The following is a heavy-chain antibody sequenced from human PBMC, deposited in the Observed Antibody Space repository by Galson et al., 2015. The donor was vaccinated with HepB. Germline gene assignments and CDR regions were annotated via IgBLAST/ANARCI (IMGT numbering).Heavy chain of an antibody. D-gene: IGHD4-11*01. CDR1: GFTLSSYS. V-gene: IGHV3-21*01. CDR3: ARKGTTVNAFDI. CDR2: IRSSSSYI. J-gene: IGHJ3*02. Sequence: SLRLSCAASGFTLSSYSMNWVRQAPGKGLEWVSSIRSSSSYIYYADSVKGRFTISRDNAKNSLYLQMNSLRAEDTAAYYCARKGTTVNAFDIWCQGTMVTVSS.